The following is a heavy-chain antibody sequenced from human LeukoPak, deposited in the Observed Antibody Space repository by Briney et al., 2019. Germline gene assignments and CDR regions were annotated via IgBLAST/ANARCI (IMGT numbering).Heavy chain of an antibody. V-gene: IGHV4-59*08. CDR3: ARQSSSWYDFDY. D-gene: IGHD6-13*01. CDR1: GGSISSYY. J-gene: IGHJ4*02. CDR2: FYYSGST. Sequence: PSETLSLTCTVSGGSISSYYWSWIRQPPGKGLEWIGNFYYSGSTSYNPSLKSRVTISVDTSKNQFSLNLSSVTAADTAVYYCARQSSSWYDFDYWGQGTLVTVSS.